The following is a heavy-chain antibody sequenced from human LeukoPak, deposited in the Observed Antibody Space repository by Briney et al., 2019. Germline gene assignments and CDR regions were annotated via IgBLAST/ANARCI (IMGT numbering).Heavy chain of an antibody. D-gene: IGHD3-3*01. CDR2: IIPIFGTA. J-gene: IGHJ4*02. CDR1: GGTFSSYA. Sequence: SVKVSCKASGGTFSSYAISWVRQAPGQGLEWMGRIIPIFGTANYAQKFQGRVTITTDESTSTAYMELSSLRSEDTAVYYCAREPRLRFLEWPLDYWGQGTLVTVSS. CDR3: AREPRLRFLEWPLDY. V-gene: IGHV1-69*05.